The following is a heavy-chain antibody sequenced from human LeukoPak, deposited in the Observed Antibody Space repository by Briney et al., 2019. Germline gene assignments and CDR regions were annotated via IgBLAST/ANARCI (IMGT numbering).Heavy chain of an antibody. Sequence: SETLSLTCTVSGGSISSHYWSWIRHPPGKGLEWIGYIYYSGGTNYNPSLKNRLTISVDKSNNHFSLNLSSFTTAYTTVYYCARVYYYYDYMDVWSKGTTVTVSS. CDR3: ARVYYYYDYMDV. CDR1: GGSISSHY. CDR2: IYYSGGT. V-gene: IGHV4-59*11. J-gene: IGHJ6*03.